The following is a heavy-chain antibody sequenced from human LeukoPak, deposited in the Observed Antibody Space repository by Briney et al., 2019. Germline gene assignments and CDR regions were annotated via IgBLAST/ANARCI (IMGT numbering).Heavy chain of an antibody. CDR2: IYYSGST. V-gene: IGHV4-59*08. D-gene: IGHD6-19*01. Sequence: SETLSLTCTVSGGSISSYYWSWIRQPPGKGLEWIGYIYYSGSTNYNPSLKSRVTISVDTSKNQFSLKLSSVTAADTAVYYCARHGYSSGRFHFDYWGQGTLVTVSS. J-gene: IGHJ4*02. CDR3: ARHGYSSGRFHFDY. CDR1: GGSISSYY.